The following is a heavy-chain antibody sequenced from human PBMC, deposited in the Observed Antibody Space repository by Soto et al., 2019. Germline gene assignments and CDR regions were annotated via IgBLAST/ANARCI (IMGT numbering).Heavy chain of an antibody. CDR3: AKGPDGSGYYHNWFDS. CDR1: GFSFSDYA. CDR2: ISRTGDSA. V-gene: IGHV3-23*01. Sequence: EVHLLESGGALVQPGGSLTLSCAASGFSFSDYAMSWVRQAPGKGLEWVSSISRTGDSAYYADSVKGRFAISRDRSKNRLSLQMNSLTVEDTAVYYCAKGPDGSGYYHNWFDSWGQGTLLTVSS. J-gene: IGHJ5*01. D-gene: IGHD3-22*01.